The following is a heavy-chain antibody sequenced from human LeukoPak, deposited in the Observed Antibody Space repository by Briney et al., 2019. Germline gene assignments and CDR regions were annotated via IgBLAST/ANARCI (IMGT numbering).Heavy chain of an antibody. V-gene: IGHV1-69*04. CDR3: AALQHYYDSSGYDY. D-gene: IGHD3-22*01. J-gene: IGHJ4*02. Sequence: SVTDSRMSSRGTLRSYAICRVRRAPGQGIEWMGRIIPILGIENHAQKFKGRVTITANKSTSTANMELSSRRSEDTAVYYCAALQHYYDSSGYDYWGQGTLVTVSS. CDR2: IIPILGIE. CDR1: RGTLRSYA.